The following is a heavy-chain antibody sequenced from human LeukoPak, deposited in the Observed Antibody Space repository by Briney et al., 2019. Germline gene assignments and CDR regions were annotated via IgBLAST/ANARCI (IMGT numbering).Heavy chain of an antibody. J-gene: IGHJ4*02. Sequence: GGSLRLSCAASGFTFSSYSMNWVRQAPGKGLEWVSSISSSSSYIYYADSVKGRVTISRDNSKNTVYLQMNSLRAEDTAVYYCAKDYDIAAAGYYFDYWGQGTLVTVSS. CDR1: GFTFSSYS. CDR3: AKDYDIAAAGYYFDY. V-gene: IGHV3-21*01. D-gene: IGHD6-13*01. CDR2: ISSSSSYI.